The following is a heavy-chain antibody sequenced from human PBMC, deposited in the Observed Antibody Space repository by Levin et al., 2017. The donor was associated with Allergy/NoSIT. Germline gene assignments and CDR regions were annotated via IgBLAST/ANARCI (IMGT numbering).Heavy chain of an antibody. CDR1: GDSISSGDYF. CDR2: FYNSGST. D-gene: IGHD4-23*01. J-gene: IGHJ1*01. V-gene: IGHV4-30-4*01. CDR3: ARTTVATPRGGGFQH. Sequence: KASETLSLTCSVSGDSISSGDYFWSWIRQPPGKGLEWIGYFYNSGSTYYNPSLTSRVTISIDTSKNQFSLTLSSVTAADTAVYYCARTTVATPRGGGFQHWGQGTLVTVSS.